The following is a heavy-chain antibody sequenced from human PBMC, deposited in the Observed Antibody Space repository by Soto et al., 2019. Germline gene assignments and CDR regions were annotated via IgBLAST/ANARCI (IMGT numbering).Heavy chain of an antibody. CDR2: IWYDGSKK. CDR1: GFTFSSYA. CDR3: ARGRSRTQTYHHYMDV. J-gene: IGHJ6*03. Sequence: QVQLVESGGGVVQPGSSLRLSCAASGFTFSSYAMYWVRQAPGKGLECVAIIWYDGSKKYDADSVKGRFTISRDNSKNTLFLQMNSLSAEDTAIYYCARGRSRTQTYHHYMDVWGKGTTVTVSS. V-gene: IGHV3-33*01.